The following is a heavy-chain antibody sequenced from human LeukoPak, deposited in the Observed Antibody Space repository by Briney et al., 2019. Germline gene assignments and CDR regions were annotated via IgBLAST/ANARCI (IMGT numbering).Heavy chain of an antibody. V-gene: IGHV4-34*01. J-gene: IGHJ4*02. Sequence: PSETLSLTCAVYGGPFSGYYWSWIRQPPGKGLEWIGEINHSGSTNYNPSLKSRVTISVDTSKNQISLKLSSVTAADTAVYYCARAPYSSSFFDYWGQGTLVTVSS. CDR1: GGPFSGYY. CDR3: ARAPYSSSFFDY. CDR2: INHSGST. D-gene: IGHD6-13*01.